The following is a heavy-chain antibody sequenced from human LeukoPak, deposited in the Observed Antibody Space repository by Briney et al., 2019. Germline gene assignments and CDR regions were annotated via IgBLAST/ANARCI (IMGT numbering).Heavy chain of an antibody. D-gene: IGHD2-8*02. J-gene: IGHJ4*02. CDR1: GFTFSSFV. CDR2: ISGSGVYK. Sequence: GGSLRPSCAASGFTFSSFVMSWVRQAPGKGLEWVSSISGSGVYKYYTDSVKGRFTISRDNSKNTLYVQMNSLRAEDTAVYYCAKVSCTGGTCSSFDYWGQGTLATVSS. V-gene: IGHV3-23*01. CDR3: AKVSCTGGTCSSFDY.